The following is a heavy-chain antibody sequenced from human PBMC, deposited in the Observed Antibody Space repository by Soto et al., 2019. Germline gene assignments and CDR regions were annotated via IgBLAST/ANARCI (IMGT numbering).Heavy chain of an antibody. CDR1: GFTFSTYA. V-gene: IGHV3-23*01. J-gene: IGHJ2*01. CDR2: INPSGVTT. D-gene: IGHD2-21*02. Sequence: EVQLLESGGGLVQPGGSLRLSCAASGFTFSTYAMTWVRLAPGRGLEWVSAINPSGVTTYYAGSMKGQFTISRDNSKNTLYLRMSSLRAEDTAIYYCATTPRGGGDGDWYFDLWGRGALVTVSS. CDR3: ATTPRGGGDGDWYFDL.